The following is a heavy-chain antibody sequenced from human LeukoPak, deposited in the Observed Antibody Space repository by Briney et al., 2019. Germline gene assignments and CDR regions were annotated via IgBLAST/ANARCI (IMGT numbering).Heavy chain of an antibody. CDR3: AKGYNHAYEY. J-gene: IGHJ4*02. CDR1: GFTVSSSY. Sequence: GGSLRLSCAASGFTVSSSYTSWVRQAPGKGLEWVSLIYSGGSTYYADSVKGRFTISRDNSKNTLYLQMNSLRPEDTAVYYCAKGYNHAYEYWGQGTLVTVSS. CDR2: IYSGGST. D-gene: IGHD5-18*01. V-gene: IGHV3-53*01.